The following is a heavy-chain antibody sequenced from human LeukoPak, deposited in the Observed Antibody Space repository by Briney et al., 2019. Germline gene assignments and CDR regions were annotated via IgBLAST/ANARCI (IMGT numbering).Heavy chain of an antibody. CDR2: IYDSGST. CDR3: ARGVQWSPLPDY. J-gene: IGHJ4*02. V-gene: IGHV4-39*07. Sequence: SETLSLTCTVSGGSIRSSYYYWGWIRQPPGKGLEWIGSIYDSGSTYYNPSLKSRVTISVDTSKNQFSLKLSSVTAADTAVYYCARGVQWSPLPDYWGQGTLVTVSS. D-gene: IGHD2-15*01. CDR1: GGSIRSSYYY.